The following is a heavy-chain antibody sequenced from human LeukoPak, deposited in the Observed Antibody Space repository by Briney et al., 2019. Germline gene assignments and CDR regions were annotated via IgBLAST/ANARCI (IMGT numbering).Heavy chain of an antibody. D-gene: IGHD2-2*02. J-gene: IGHJ2*01. Sequence: PGGSLRLSCAASGFMFSDCYMSWIRQAPGKGLEWVSYISPSGSTIFYADSVKGRFTISRDNAKNSLFLQMNNLGVEDTAVYYCARAPPDWECSNSICYTWYFDLWGRGTLVTVSS. CDR3: ARAPPDWECSNSICYTWYFDL. CDR2: ISPSGSTI. CDR1: GFMFSDCY. V-gene: IGHV3-11*04.